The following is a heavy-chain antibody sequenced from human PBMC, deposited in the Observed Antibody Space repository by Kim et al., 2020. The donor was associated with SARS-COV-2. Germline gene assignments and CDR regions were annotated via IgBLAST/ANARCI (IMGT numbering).Heavy chain of an antibody. D-gene: IGHD3-3*01. CDR2: ISSSSSYT. Sequence: GGSLRLSCAASGFTFSDYYMSWIRQAPGKGLEWVSYISSSSSYTNYADSVKGRFTISRDNAKNSLYLQMNSLRAEDTAVYYCARGSITIFGVVIRSYYYGMDVWGQGTTVTVSS. CDR1: GFTFSDYY. J-gene: IGHJ6*02. V-gene: IGHV3-11*05. CDR3: ARGSITIFGVVIRSYYYGMDV.